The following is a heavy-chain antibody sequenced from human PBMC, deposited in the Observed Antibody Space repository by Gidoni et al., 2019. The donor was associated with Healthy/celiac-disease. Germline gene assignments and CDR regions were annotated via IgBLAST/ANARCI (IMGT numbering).Heavy chain of an antibody. J-gene: IGHJ4*02. CDR3: TRDEAYGDYLTYYFDY. D-gene: IGHD4-17*01. Sequence: GRFTISRDDSKSIAYLQMNSLKTEDTAVYYCTRDEAYGDYLTYYFDYWGQGTLVTVSS. V-gene: IGHV3-49*02.